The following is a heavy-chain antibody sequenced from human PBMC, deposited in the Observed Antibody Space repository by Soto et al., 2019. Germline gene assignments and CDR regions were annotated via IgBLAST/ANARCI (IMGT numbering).Heavy chain of an antibody. Sequence: QVTLKESGPVLVKPTETLTLTCTVSGFSLSNARMGVSWIRQPPGKALEWLAHIFSNDENSYSTSLKSRLTISNDTSNSQVVLTMPIMDPVDTATYYGARMGPTGLYGIDVWGQGTTVTVSS. CDR3: ARMGPTGLYGIDV. CDR2: IFSNDEN. V-gene: IGHV2-26*01. J-gene: IGHJ6*02. CDR1: GFSLSNARMG.